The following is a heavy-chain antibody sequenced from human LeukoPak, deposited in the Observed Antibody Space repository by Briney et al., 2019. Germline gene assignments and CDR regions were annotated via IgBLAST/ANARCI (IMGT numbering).Heavy chain of an antibody. D-gene: IGHD5-18*01. V-gene: IGHV4-39*01. CDR1: GGSISRSSYY. CDR3: ARASGYSYGYFYNWFDP. Sequence: PSETLSLTCTVSGGSISRSSYYWGWIRQPPGKGLEWIGSIYYSGSTYYNPSLKSRVTISVDTPKNQFSLKLSSVTAADTAVYYCARASGYSYGYFYNWFDPWGQGTLVTVSS. J-gene: IGHJ5*02. CDR2: IYYSGST.